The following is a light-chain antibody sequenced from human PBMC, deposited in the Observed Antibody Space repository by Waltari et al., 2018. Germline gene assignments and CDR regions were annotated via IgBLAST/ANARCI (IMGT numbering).Light chain of an antibody. CDR2: EDN. CDR1: ALPKKY. J-gene: IGLJ2*01. CDR3: YSTDSSGNHRV. Sequence: SYELTQPPSVSVSPGQTARITCSGAALPKKYAYWYQQKSGQAPVLVIYEDNKRPSGIPERISGSSSGTMATLTVSGAQVEDEADYYCYSTDSSGNHRVFGGGTRLTVL. V-gene: IGLV3-10*01.